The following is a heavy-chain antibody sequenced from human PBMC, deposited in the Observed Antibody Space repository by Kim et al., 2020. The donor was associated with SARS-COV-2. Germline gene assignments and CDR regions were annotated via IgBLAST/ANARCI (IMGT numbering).Heavy chain of an antibody. D-gene: IGHD6-19*01. V-gene: IGHV4-4*07. J-gene: IGHJ4*02. CDR3: ATQFRSVAFDY. CDR1: GGSISSYY. Sequence: SETLSLTCTVSGGSISSYYWSWIRQPAGKGLEWIGRIYTSGSTNYNPSLKSRVTKSVETSKNQFSLKLSSGTAADTAVYYCATQFRSVAFDYWGQGTLVTLSS. CDR2: IYTSGST.